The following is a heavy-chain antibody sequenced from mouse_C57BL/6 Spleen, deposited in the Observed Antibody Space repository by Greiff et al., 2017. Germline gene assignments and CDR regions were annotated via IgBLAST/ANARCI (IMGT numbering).Heavy chain of an antibody. V-gene: IGHV1-59*01. CDR3: ARPYYGSSSWFAY. Sequence: QVQLQQPGAELVRPGTSVKLSCKASGYTFTSYWMHWVKQRPGQGLEWIGEIDPSDSYTNYNQKFKGKATLTVDTSSSTAYMQLSSLTSEDSAVYYCARPYYGSSSWFAYWGQGTLVTVSA. J-gene: IGHJ3*01. CDR2: IDPSDSYT. D-gene: IGHD1-1*01. CDR1: GYTFTSYW.